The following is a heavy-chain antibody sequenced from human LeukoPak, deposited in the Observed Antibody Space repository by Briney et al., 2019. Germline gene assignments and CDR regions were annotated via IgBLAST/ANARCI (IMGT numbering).Heavy chain of an antibody. CDR2: INSDGSST. J-gene: IGHJ3*02. CDR1: GFTFSSYW. V-gene: IGHV3-74*01. Sequence: GGSLRLSCVASGFTFSSYWMHWVRQAPGKGLVWVSRINSDGSSTSYADSVKGRFTISRDNAKNTLYLQMNSLRVEDTAVYYCARALYGSGIDVFDTWGQGTMVIVSS. D-gene: IGHD3-10*01. CDR3: ARALYGSGIDVFDT.